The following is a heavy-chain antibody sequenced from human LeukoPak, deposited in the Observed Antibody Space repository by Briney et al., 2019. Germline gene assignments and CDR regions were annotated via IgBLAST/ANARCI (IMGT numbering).Heavy chain of an antibody. CDR3: ARDPMKAAAGNYYGMDV. Sequence: GASVKVSCKVSGDTLTELSMHWVRQAPGKGLEWMGGFDPKEGERVYAQNFQGRFTMTEDTSSGTAYMELNSLRSEDTAVYYCARDPMKAAAGNYYGMDVWAKGPRSPSP. J-gene: IGHJ6*02. V-gene: IGHV1-24*01. CDR1: GDTLTELS. CDR2: FDPKEGER. D-gene: IGHD6-13*01.